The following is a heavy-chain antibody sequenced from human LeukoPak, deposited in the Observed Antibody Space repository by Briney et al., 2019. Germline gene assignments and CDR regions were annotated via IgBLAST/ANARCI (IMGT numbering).Heavy chain of an antibody. Sequence: GGSLRLSCAASGFTFSDYYMSWVRQAPGKGLEWVSAISGSGGSTYYADSAKGRFTISRDNSKNTLYLQMNSLRAEDTAVYYCAKLAPERSVRYFDWLYYFDYWGQGTLVTVSS. J-gene: IGHJ4*02. CDR2: ISGSGGST. D-gene: IGHD3-9*01. CDR1: GFTFSDYY. CDR3: AKLAPERSVRYFDWLYYFDY. V-gene: IGHV3-23*01.